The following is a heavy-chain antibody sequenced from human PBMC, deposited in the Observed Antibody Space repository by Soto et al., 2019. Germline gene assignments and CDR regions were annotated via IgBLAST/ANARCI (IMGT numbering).Heavy chain of an antibody. Sequence: ESGGGLVQPGGSLRLSCVASGFTFSSYGMNWVRQAPGKGLAWVSYISSGRPTIQYADSVEGRFTISRDNAKNSLYLQMNSLRDEDTAVYYCARGGAARPDYWGQGTLVTVSS. CDR3: ARGGAARPDY. J-gene: IGHJ4*02. D-gene: IGHD6-6*01. V-gene: IGHV3-48*02. CDR1: GFTFSSYG. CDR2: ISSGRPTI.